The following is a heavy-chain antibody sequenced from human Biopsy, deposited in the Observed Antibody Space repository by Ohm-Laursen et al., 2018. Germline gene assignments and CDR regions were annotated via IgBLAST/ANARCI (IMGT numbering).Heavy chain of an antibody. Sequence: SLRLSCAAFGFSVSSYDMNWVRQAPGKELEWISYISETSSHIYDADSVRGRFTVARDIAKNSLYLQLNSLRVEDTAVYYCARDSSRRAREGGMDVWGQGTTVTVSS. CDR1: GFSVSSYD. J-gene: IGHJ6*02. D-gene: IGHD6-6*01. V-gene: IGHV3-21*01. CDR3: ARDSSRRAREGGMDV. CDR2: ISETSSHI.